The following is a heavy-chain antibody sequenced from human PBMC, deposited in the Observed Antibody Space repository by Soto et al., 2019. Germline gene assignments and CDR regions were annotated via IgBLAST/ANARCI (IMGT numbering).Heavy chain of an antibody. CDR2: ISYDGSNK. D-gene: IGHD2-2*01. CDR1: GFTFSSYG. J-gene: IGHJ6*02. Sequence: QVQLVESGGGVDQPGRSLRLSCAASGFTFSSYGMHWVRQAPGKGLEWVAVISYDGSNKYYADSVKGRFTISRDNSKNTLYLQMNSLRAEDTAVYYCAKDTRDIVVVPAAIMYYYGMDVWGPGTTVTVSS. CDR3: AKDTRDIVVVPAAIMYYYGMDV. V-gene: IGHV3-30*18.